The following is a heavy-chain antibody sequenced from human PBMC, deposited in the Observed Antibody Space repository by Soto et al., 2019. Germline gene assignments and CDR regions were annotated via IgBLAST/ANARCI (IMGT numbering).Heavy chain of an antibody. Sequence: EVLVVESGGGLVQPGGSLRLSCAVSGFTFSGGYWMKWVLHAPGKGLKWVATIKEDGRETYYVDSVKGRFTISRDSAKHLLYLQMTRLRVEDTAVYYCASTRGSWGKVTLVTVSS. CDR3: ASTRGS. CDR1: GFTFSGGYW. V-gene: IGHV3-7*01. J-gene: IGHJ5*02. D-gene: IGHD3-3*01. CDR2: IKEDGRET.